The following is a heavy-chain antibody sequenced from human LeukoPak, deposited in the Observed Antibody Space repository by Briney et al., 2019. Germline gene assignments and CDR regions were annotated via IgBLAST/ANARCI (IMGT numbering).Heavy chain of an antibody. D-gene: IGHD1-14*01. CDR3: AKDIGRSNQYYFDY. CDR2: ISWNSGSI. CDR1: GFTFDDYA. Sequence: GRSLRLSCAASGFTFDDYAMHWVRQAPGKGLEWVSGISWNSGSIGYADSVKGRFTISRDNAKNSLYLQMNSLRAEDTALYYCAKDIGRSNQYYFDYWGQGTLVTVSS. J-gene: IGHJ4*02. V-gene: IGHV3-9*01.